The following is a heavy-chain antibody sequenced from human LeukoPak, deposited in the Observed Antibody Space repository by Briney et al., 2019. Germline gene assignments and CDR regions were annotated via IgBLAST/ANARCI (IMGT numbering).Heavy chain of an antibody. CDR3: ARDHYDILTGYGRYYMDV. Sequence: PGGSLRLSCAASGFTFSSYSMNWVRQAPGKGLEWVSYISSSSRTIYYADSVKGRFTISRDNAKNSLYLQMNSLRAEDTAVYYCARDHYDILTGYGRYYMDVWGKGTTVTVSS. CDR1: GFTFSSYS. V-gene: IGHV3-48*01. J-gene: IGHJ6*03. CDR2: ISSSSRTI. D-gene: IGHD3-9*01.